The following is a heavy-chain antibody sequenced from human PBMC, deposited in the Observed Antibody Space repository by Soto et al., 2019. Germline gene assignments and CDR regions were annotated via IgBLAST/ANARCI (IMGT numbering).Heavy chain of an antibody. D-gene: IGHD2-21*02. J-gene: IGHJ4*02. CDR1: GFTFSTYS. CDR2: ISSTGTYI. Sequence: EVQLVESGGGLVKPGGSLRLSCAASGFTFSTYSMNWVRQAPGKGLEWVASISSTGTYIYYADSVKGRFTISRDNAKNSLYLQMNSLRDEDTAVYYCAREGGAYCGGDCFPALDYWGQGTLVTVSS. CDR3: AREGGAYCGGDCFPALDY. V-gene: IGHV3-21*02.